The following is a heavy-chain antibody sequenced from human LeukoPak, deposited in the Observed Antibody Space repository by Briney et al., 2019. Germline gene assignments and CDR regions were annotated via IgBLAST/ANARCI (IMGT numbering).Heavy chain of an antibody. Sequence: SETLSPTCTVAGGSISSYYWSWIRQPAGKGLEWIGRIYTSGSTNYNPSLKSRVTMSVDTSKNQFSLKLSSVTAADTAVYYCARGRYYYDSSGYYFTFDYWGQGTLVTVSS. J-gene: IGHJ4*02. CDR1: GGSISSYY. D-gene: IGHD3-22*01. V-gene: IGHV4-4*07. CDR2: IYTSGST. CDR3: ARGRYYYDSSGYYFTFDY.